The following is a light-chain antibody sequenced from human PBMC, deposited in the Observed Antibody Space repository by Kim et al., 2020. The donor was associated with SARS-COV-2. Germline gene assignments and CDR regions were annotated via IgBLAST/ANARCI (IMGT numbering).Light chain of an antibody. CDR2: AAS. CDR3: QQANSFPGT. V-gene: IGKV1-12*01. CDR1: QDISTW. Sequence: ASVGDRVTITCRASQDISTWLAWYQQKPGEAPKLLIYAASTLKDGIPSRFSGSGSGTAFTLTISSLQPEDFATYYCQQANSFPGTFGQGTRLEIK. J-gene: IGKJ5*01.